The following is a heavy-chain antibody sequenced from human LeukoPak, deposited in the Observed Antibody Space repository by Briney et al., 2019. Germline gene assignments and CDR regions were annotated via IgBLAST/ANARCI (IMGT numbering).Heavy chain of an antibody. CDR2: IYPGDSDT. J-gene: IGHJ4*02. D-gene: IGHD3-22*01. Sequence: GESLKISCKGSGYSFTSYWIGWVRQMPGKGLEWMGIIYPGDSDTRYSPSFQGQVTISADKSISTAYLQWSSLKASDTAMYYCARQKPYYYDSSGYFDYWGQGTLVTVSS. CDR1: GYSFTSYW. CDR3: ARQKPYYYDSSGYFDY. V-gene: IGHV5-51*01.